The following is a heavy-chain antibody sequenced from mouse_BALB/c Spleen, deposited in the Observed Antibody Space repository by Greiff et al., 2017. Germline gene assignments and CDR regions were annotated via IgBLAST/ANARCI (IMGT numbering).Heavy chain of an antibody. J-gene: IGHJ2*01. CDR3: AREGRRYFDY. V-gene: IGHV5-17*02. D-gene: IGHD3-3*01. Sequence: EVKLMESGGGLVQPGGSRKLSCAASGFTFSSFGMHWVRQAPEKGLEWVAYISSGSSTIYYADTVKGRFTISRDNPKNTLFLQMTSLRSEDTAMYYCAREGRRYFDYWGQGTTLTVSS. CDR1: GFTFSSFG. CDR2: ISSGSSTI.